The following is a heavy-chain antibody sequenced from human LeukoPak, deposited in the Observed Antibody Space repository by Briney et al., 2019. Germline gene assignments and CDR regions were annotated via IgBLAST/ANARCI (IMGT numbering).Heavy chain of an antibody. V-gene: IGHV3-21*01. J-gene: IGHJ6*03. CDR3: ASAPTAPYYDFWSGYLYYYYYMDV. CDR1: GFTFSSYS. Sequence: PGGSLRLSCAASGFTFSSYSMNWVRQAPGKGLEWVSSISSSSSYIYYADSVKGRFTISRDNAKNSLYLQMNSLRAEDTAVYYCASAPTAPYYDFWSGYLYYYYYMDVWGKGTTVTVSS. D-gene: IGHD3-3*01. CDR2: ISSSSSYI.